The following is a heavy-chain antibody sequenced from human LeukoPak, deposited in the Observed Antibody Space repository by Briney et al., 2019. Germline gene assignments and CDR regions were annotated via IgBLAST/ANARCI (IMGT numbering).Heavy chain of an antibody. CDR1: GYTFTSYY. CDR3: ARSLGPHDFDY. J-gene: IGHJ4*02. V-gene: IGHV1-46*01. Sequence: ASVKVSCKTSGYTFTSYYMHWVRQAPGQGLEWMGIINPSGGSTSYAQKFQGRVTMTRDTSTSTVYMELSSLRSEDTAVYYCARSLGPHDFDYWGQGTLVTVSS. CDR2: INPSGGST. D-gene: IGHD7-27*01.